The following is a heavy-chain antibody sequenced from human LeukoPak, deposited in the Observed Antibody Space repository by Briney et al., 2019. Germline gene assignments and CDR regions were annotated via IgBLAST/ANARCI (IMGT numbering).Heavy chain of an antibody. Sequence: GGSLRLSCAASGFTFSRYAMSWVRQAPGKGLEWVSAISGSGGSTYYADSVKGRFTISRDNSKNTLYLQMNSLRAEDTAVYYCAKAVRGVYCTSTSCYFDYWGQGTLVTVSS. D-gene: IGHD2-2*01. CDR2: ISGSGGST. CDR1: GFTFSRYA. V-gene: IGHV3-23*01. J-gene: IGHJ4*02. CDR3: AKAVRGVYCTSTSCYFDY.